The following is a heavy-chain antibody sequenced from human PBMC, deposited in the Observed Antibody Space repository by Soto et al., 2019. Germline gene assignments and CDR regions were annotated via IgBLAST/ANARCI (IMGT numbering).Heavy chain of an antibody. CDR1: GYTFTSYY. Sequence: WASVKVSCKASGYTFTSYYMHWVRQAPGQGLEWMGIINPSGGSTSYAQKFQGRVTMTRDTSTSTVYMELSSLRSEDTAVYYCARAGPSSSWDYYYYYGMDVWGQGTTVTFSS. CDR3: ARAGPSSSWDYYYYYGMDV. J-gene: IGHJ6*02. CDR2: INPSGGST. D-gene: IGHD6-13*01. V-gene: IGHV1-46*01.